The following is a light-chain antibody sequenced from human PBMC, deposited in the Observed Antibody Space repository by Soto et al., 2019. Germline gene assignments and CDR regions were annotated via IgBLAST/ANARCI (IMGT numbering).Light chain of an antibody. J-gene: IGKJ1*01. CDR2: DAS. CDR3: QHCDTYWA. CDR1: RNIERW. V-gene: IGKV1-5*01. Sequence: DIQMTQSPSTLSASLGDRVTITCRARRNIERWLAWYQQKPGKAPRLLIYDASTLETGVPSRFSGGGSGTEFTLTISSLQPDDNATYYCQHCDTYWAFGQGTKVEVE.